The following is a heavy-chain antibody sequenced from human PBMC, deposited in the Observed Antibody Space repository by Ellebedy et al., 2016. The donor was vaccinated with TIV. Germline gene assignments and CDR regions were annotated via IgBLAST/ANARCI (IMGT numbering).Heavy chain of an antibody. Sequence: PGGSLRLSCAASGFTFSSYAMSWVRQAPGKGLEWVSGIIGRGGNTYYADPVKGRFAISRDKSKTTLYLQMDRLRAEDTAVYYSAKGFYNSDPPFDYWGQGTLVTVSS. CDR2: IIGRGGNT. V-gene: IGHV3-23*01. J-gene: IGHJ4*02. D-gene: IGHD2/OR15-2a*01. CDR3: AKGFYNSDPPFDY. CDR1: GFTFSSYA.